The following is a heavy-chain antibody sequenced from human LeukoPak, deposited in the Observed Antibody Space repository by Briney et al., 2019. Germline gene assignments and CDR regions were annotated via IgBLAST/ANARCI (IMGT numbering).Heavy chain of an antibody. CDR1: GDSISSGGYS. CDR3: ARAPYDILTGSWFDP. Sequence: SDTLSLTCAVSGDSISSGGYSWRWLRQPPGKGLEWFGYIYHSGSTYYNPSLKSRVTISVDRSKNQFSLKLSSVTAADTAVYYCARAPYDILTGSWFDPWGQGTLVTVSS. CDR2: IYHSGST. J-gene: IGHJ5*02. D-gene: IGHD3-9*01. V-gene: IGHV4-30-2*01.